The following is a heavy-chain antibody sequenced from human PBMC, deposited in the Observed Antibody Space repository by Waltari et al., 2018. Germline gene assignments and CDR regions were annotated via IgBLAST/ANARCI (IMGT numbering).Heavy chain of an antibody. Sequence: QVQLVQSGAEVKKPGASVKVSCKASGYTFTGYYMHWVRQAPGQGLEWMGRINPNSGGTNYAQKFQGRVTMTRDTSISTAYMELSRLRSDDTAVYYCAKGTNMVITHSYFDCWGQGILVTVSS. D-gene: IGHD2-21*01. CDR1: GYTFTGYY. V-gene: IGHV1-2*06. CDR3: AKGTNMVITHSYFDC. J-gene: IGHJ4*02. CDR2: INPNSGGT.